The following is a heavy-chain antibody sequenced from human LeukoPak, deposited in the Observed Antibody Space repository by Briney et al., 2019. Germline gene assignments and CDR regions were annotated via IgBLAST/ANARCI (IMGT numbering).Heavy chain of an antibody. CDR2: IIPIFGTA. CDR3: AAYDSSGYSFRSSWFDP. V-gene: IGHV1-69*01. CDR1: GGTFSSYA. D-gene: IGHD3-22*01. J-gene: IGHJ5*02. Sequence: ASVKVSCRASGGTFSSYAISWVRQAPGQGLEWMGGIIPIFGTANYAQKFQGRVTITADESTSTAYMELSSLRSEDTAVYYCAAYDSSGYSFRSSWFDPWGQGTLVTVSS.